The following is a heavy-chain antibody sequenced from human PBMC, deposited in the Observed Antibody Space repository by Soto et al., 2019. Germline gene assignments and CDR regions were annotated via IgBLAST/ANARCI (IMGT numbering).Heavy chain of an antibody. D-gene: IGHD6-19*01. CDR2: MSHIGSV. CDR3: ARSFGWYAIDY. J-gene: IGHJ4*02. Sequence: QVLLQESGPGLVQPSGTLSLSYVVSGVSISSNYYWGWVRQSPGKGLEWLGDMSHIGSVNYNPSLKSRVSISMDRYQNQFSLKLNSVTAADTAVYYCARSFGWYAIDYWGQGSIVDVSS. CDR1: GVSISSNYY. V-gene: IGHV4-4*02.